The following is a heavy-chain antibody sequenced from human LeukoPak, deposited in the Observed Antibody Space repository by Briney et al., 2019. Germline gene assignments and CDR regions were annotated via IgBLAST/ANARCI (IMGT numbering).Heavy chain of an antibody. CDR3: ARAGDLDAFDI. D-gene: IGHD4-17*01. V-gene: IGHV1-69*05. CDR1: GGTFSSYA. CDR2: IIPIFGTA. J-gene: IGHJ3*02. Sequence: SVKVSCKASGGTFSSYAISWVRQAPGQGLEWMGGIIPIFGTANYAQKLQGRVTMTTDTSTSTAYMELRSLRSDDTAVYYCARAGDLDAFDIWGQGTMVTVSS.